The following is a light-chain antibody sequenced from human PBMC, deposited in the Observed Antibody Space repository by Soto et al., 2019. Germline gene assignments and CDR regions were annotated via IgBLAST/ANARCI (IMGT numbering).Light chain of an antibody. V-gene: IGLV2-23*01. CDR3: CSYAGSGTSYV. CDR1: SSDVGSYNL. CDR2: EGN. J-gene: IGLJ1*01. Sequence: QSALTQPASVSGSPGQSITISCTGTSSDVGSYNLVSWYQQHPGKAPKLMIYEGNKRPSGVSNRFSGSKSGNTASLTISGLQAEDEANYYCCSYAGSGTSYVFGTGTKLTVL.